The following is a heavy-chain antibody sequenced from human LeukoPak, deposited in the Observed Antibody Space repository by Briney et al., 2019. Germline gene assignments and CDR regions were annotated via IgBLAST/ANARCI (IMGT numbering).Heavy chain of an antibody. J-gene: IGHJ3*02. CDR1: GYSISSGSY. CDR2: IYHSGST. V-gene: IGHV4-38-2*02. Sequence: SETLSLTCTVSGYSISSGSYWGWIRQPPGKGLEWIGNIYHSGSTCYNPSLKSRVTISVDTSKNQFSLKLSSVTAADTAVHYCVRVHVNSGYYFGDAFDIWGQGTMVTVSS. D-gene: IGHD3-22*01. CDR3: VRVHVNSGYYFGDAFDI.